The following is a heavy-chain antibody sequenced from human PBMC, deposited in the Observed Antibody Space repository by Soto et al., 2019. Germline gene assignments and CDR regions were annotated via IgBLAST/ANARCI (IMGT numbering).Heavy chain of an antibody. CDR1: GFAFSDFD. CDR2: ISASGRFK. D-gene: IGHD2-21*01. V-gene: IGHV3-23*01. CDR3: ASRQIAICDY. J-gene: IGHJ4*02. Sequence: EVQLLESGGGLVQPGGSLRLSCAASGFAFSDFDMSWVRQAPGKGLEWVSAISASGRFKPYADSVRGRFTISRDNFRGTVDLQMNSLRPEDTAVYYCASRQIAICDYWGRGTLVTVSS.